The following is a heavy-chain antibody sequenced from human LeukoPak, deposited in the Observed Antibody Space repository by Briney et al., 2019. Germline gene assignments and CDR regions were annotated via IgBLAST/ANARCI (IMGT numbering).Heavy chain of an antibody. CDR1: GGALSGFY. J-gene: IGHJ6*02. D-gene: IGHD2-2*01. CDR3: ARTVLGYCSSTGCYQLYYYYGMDV. CDR2: NNHSGST. V-gene: IGHV4-34*01. Sequence: SETLSLTCAVYGGALSGFYWSWIRQPPGKGPEGIGGNNHSGSTNYNPSLKSRVTISVDTSKNQFSLKLSSVTAADTAVYYCARTVLGYCSSTGCYQLYYYYGMDVWGQGTTVTVSS.